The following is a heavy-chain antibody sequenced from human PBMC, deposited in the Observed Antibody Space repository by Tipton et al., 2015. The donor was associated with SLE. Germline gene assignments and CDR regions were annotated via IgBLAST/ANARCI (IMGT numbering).Heavy chain of an antibody. J-gene: IGHJ6*02. D-gene: IGHD2-15*01. V-gene: IGHV4-59*08. CDR2: ISYTETT. Sequence: TLSLTCTVSGGSISGYHWSWLRQPPGKGLEWIGYISYTETTKYNPSLESRVIISVDTSKNQFSLRLSSVTAADTAMYYCARHVGVAYYYAMDVLGQGTTVVISS. CDR3: ARHVGVAYYYAMDV. CDR1: GGSISGYH.